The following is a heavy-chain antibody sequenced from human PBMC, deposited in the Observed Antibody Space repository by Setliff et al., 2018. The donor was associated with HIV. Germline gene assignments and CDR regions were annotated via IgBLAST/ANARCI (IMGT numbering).Heavy chain of an antibody. CDR2: IYPADSDT. V-gene: IGHV5-51*01. D-gene: IGHD3-10*01. CDR1: GYSFTSYW. J-gene: IGHJ2*01. Sequence: GESLKISCKGSGYSFTSYWIGWVRQMPGKGLEWMGIIYPADSDTRYSPTFQGQVTISADKSISTAYLHWSSLKASDTAMYYCARRLGAHYYASGSYYQYWYFDLWVPETLLVTVSS. CDR3: ARRLGAHYYASGSYYQYWYFDL.